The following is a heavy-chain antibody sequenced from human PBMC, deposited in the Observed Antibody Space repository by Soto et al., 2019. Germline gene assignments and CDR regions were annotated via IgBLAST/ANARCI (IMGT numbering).Heavy chain of an antibody. D-gene: IGHD6-19*01. CDR2: INPSGGST. J-gene: IGHJ6*03. CDR1: GYTFTSYD. CDR3: ATCIAVAGTRRYYYYMDG. Sequence: ASVKVSCKASGYTFTSYDMHWVRQAPGQGLEWMGIINPSGGSTSYAQKFQGRVTMTRDTSTSTVYMELSSLRSEDTAVYYCATCIAVAGTRRYYYYMDGWGKGTTVTVSS. V-gene: IGHV1-46*03.